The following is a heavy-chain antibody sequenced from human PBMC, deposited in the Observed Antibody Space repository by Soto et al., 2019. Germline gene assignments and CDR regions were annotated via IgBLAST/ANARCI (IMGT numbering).Heavy chain of an antibody. CDR3: AKAGSSSFSPAGY. CDR2: IQYDGSNK. V-gene: IGHV3-30-3*01. Sequence: QVQLVESGGGVVQPGRSLRLSCAASGFTFSSYAMHWVRQAPGKGLEWVAVIQYDGSNKYYADSVKGRFTISRDNSKNTLDLQMNSLRAEDTAVYYCAKAGSSSFSPAGYWGQGTLVTVSS. J-gene: IGHJ4*02. CDR1: GFTFSSYA. D-gene: IGHD6-13*01.